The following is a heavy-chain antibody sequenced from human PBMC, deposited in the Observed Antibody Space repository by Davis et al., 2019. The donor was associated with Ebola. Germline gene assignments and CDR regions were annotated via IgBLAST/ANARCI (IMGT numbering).Heavy chain of an antibody. V-gene: IGHV3-74*01. Sequence: HTGGSLRLSCAASGFTFSSYWMHWVRQAPGKGLVWVSRINSDGSGTSYADSVKGRFTISRDNAKNTLYLQMNSLRAEDTSVYYCARVGYSSGYGLSGMDVWGQGTTVTVSS. D-gene: IGHD6-19*01. CDR2: INSDGSGT. CDR3: ARVGYSSGYGLSGMDV. CDR1: GFTFSSYW. J-gene: IGHJ6*02.